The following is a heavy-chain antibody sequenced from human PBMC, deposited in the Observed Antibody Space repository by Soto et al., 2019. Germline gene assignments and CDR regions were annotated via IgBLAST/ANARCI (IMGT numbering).Heavy chain of an antibody. J-gene: IGHJ6*02. CDR2: ISGYTGNT. D-gene: IGHD3-16*01. CDR1: GYTFSSYG. CDR3: ARSWVTGKGGLDV. V-gene: IGHV1-18*01. Sequence: QVQLVQSGAEMKKPGASVKVSCKTSGYTFSSYGFSWVRQAPGQGLEWMGWISGYTGNTNYAQKFQGRVTMTTDTSTSTAYMELRSLISDDTAVYYCARSWVTGKGGLDVWGQRTTVAVSS.